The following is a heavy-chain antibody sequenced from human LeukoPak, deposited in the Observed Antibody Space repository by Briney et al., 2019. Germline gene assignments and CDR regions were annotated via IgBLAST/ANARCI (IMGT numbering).Heavy chain of an antibody. J-gene: IGHJ4*02. Sequence: SETLSLTCTVSGGSISSYYWSWIRQPPGKGLEWIGYIYYSGSTNYNPSLKSRVTISVDTSKNQFSLKLSSVTAADTAVYYCARHGGGSSSFDYWGQGTLVTVSS. CDR3: ARHGGGSSSFDY. CDR2: IYYSGST. V-gene: IGHV4-59*08. CDR1: GGSISSYY. D-gene: IGHD6-6*01.